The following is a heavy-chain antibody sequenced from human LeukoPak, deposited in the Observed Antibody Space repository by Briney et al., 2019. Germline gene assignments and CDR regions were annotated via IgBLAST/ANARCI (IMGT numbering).Heavy chain of an antibody. D-gene: IGHD3-22*01. CDR2: INAGNGNT. CDR1: GYTFTSYA. CDR3: ARDGYYYDSSGYYQYYFDY. V-gene: IGHV1-3*03. J-gene: IGHJ4*02. Sequence: ASVKVSCKASGYTFTSYAMHWVRQAPGQRLEWMGWINAGNGNTKYSQEFQGRVTIARDTSASTAYMELSSLRAEDTAVYYCARDGYYYDSSGYYQYYFDYWGQGTLVAVSS.